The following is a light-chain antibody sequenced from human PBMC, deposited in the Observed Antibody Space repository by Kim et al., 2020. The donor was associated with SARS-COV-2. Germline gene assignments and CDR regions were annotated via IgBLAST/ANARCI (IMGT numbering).Light chain of an antibody. J-gene: IGKJ2*01. CDR2: DTS. CDR1: QDINNY. V-gene: IGKV1-33*01. Sequence: DIQMTQSPSSLSASVGDRVTITCQASQDINNYLNWYQQKPGKAPKLLISDTSNLKTGVPSGFSGGGSGTDFTFTINSLQPEDIATYYCQQYDSLPYTFGQGTKLEI. CDR3: QQYDSLPYT.